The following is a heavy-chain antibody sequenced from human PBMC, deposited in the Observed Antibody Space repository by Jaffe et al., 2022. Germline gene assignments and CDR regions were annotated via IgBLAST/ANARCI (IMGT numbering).Heavy chain of an antibody. CDR3: AKEGGIQLWQAVGEWFDP. CDR1: GDSVSSNSAA. V-gene: IGHV6-1*01. Sequence: QVQLQQSGPGLVKPSQTLSLTCAISGDSVSSNSAAWNWIRQSPSRGLEWLGRTYYRSKWYNDYAVSVKSRITINPDTSKNQFSLQLNSVTPEDTAVYYCAKEGGIQLWQAVGEWFDPWGQGTLVTVSS. J-gene: IGHJ5*02. CDR2: TYYRSKWYN. D-gene: IGHD5-18*01.